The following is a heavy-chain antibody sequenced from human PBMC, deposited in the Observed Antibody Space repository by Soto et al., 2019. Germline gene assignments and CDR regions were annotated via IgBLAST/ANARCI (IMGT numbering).Heavy chain of an antibody. J-gene: IGHJ4*02. Sequence: RSGYNYAVYCRAWERQMPGKGLELMGIIYPSDSDTRYRPSFQGKVTISADKSLSSAYLQWSSLRASDTAMYYCTRGGVSTRTFDYWGQGTPVNVSS. CDR3: TRGGVSTRTFDY. CDR1: GYNYAVYC. CDR2: IYPSDSDT. V-gene: IGHV5-51*01. D-gene: IGHD3-3*01.